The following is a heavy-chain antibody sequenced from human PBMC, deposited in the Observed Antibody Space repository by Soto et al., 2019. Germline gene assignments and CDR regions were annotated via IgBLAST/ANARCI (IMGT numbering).Heavy chain of an antibody. V-gene: IGHV4-39*07. D-gene: IGHD1-26*01. CDR3: ARDMHAGFTHYFDP. J-gene: IGHJ5*02. CDR2: VFYTGFT. Sequence: SETLSLPCAVSGGSISGSYYSWGWLRQSPGKGPEWIGSVFYTGFTSYNPSLERRVSVSVDTSKNQLSLKLTAMTAADTAVYYCARDMHAGFTHYFDPWGQGTLVTVSS. CDR1: GGSISGSYYS.